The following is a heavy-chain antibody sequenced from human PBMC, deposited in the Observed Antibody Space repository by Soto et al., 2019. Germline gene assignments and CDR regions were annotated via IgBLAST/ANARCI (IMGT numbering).Heavy chain of an antibody. CDR3: ARTLAVPGRDIGIGTNWFDP. D-gene: IGHD6-19*01. CDR1: GDSVSSNSAA. Sequence: SQTLSLTCAISGDSVSSNSAAWNWIRQSPSRGLEWLGRTYYRSKWYNDYAVSVKSRITINPDTSKNQFSLQLNSVTPEDTAVYYCARTLAVPGRDIGIGTNWFDPWGQGTPVTVSS. V-gene: IGHV6-1*01. J-gene: IGHJ5*02. CDR2: TYYRSKWYN.